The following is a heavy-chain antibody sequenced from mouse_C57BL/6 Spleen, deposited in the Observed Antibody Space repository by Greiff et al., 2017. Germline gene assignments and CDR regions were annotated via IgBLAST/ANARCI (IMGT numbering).Heavy chain of an antibody. V-gene: IGHV2-3*01. J-gene: IGHJ3*01. CDR1: GFSLTSYG. CDR2: IWGDGST. Sequence: QVQLQQSGPGLVAPSQSLSITCTVSGFSLTSYGVSWVRQPPGKGLEWLGVIWGDGSTNYHSALISRLSISKDNSKSQVFLKLNSLQTDDTATYYCAKGIYDGYLGSVGSSLAYWGQGTLVTVSA. D-gene: IGHD2-3*01. CDR3: AKGIYDGYLGSVGSSLAY.